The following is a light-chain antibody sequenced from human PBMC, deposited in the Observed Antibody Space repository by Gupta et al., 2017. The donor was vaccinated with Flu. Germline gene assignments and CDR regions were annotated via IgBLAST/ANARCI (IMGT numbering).Light chain of an antibody. CDR2: SDN. CDR3: AAWDDSLKGL. CDR1: SSNIGSNT. J-gene: IGLJ3*02. V-gene: IGLV1-44*01. Sequence: QSVLTQPPSASGTPGPRVPISCSGSSSNIGSNTVYWYQQFPGTAPKLLIYSDNQRPSGVPDRFSGSKSGTSASLAISGLQSEDEADYYCAAWDDSLKGLFGGGTKLTVL.